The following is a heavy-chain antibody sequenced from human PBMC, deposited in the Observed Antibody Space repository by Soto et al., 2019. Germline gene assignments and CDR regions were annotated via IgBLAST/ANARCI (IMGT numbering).Heavy chain of an antibody. CDR2: IIPIFGTA. D-gene: IGHD2-15*01. CDR1: GGTFSSYA. V-gene: IGHV1-69*06. Sequence: SVKVSCKASGGTFSSYAISWVRQAPGQGLEWMGGIIPIFGTANYAQKFQGRVTITADKSTSTAYMELSSLRSEDTAVYYCARDHRVRRYCSGGSCYNWFDPWGQGTQVTVSS. CDR3: ARDHRVRRYCSGGSCYNWFDP. J-gene: IGHJ5*02.